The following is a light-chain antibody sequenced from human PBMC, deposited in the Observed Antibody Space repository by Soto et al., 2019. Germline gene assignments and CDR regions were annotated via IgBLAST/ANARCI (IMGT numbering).Light chain of an antibody. Sequence: QSALTQPASVSGSPGQLITISCTGTSSDVGSYNLVSWYQQHPGKAPKLMIYEGSKRPSGVSNRFSGSKSGNTASLTISGLQAEDEADYYCCSYAGSVVFGGGTQLTVL. CDR3: CSYAGSVV. J-gene: IGLJ2*01. CDR2: EGS. V-gene: IGLV2-23*01. CDR1: SSDVGSYNL.